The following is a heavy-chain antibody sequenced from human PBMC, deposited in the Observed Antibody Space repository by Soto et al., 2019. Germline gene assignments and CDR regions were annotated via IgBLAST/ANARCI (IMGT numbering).Heavy chain of an antibody. Sequence: SETLSLTCTVSGGSISSGDYYWSWIRQPPGKGLEWIGYIYYSGSTYYNPSLKSRVTISVDTSKNQFSLKLSSVTAADTAVYYCASDRFVVVPAAIPVSDYYGMDVWGQGTTVTVSS. J-gene: IGHJ6*02. V-gene: IGHV4-30-4*01. CDR1: GGSISSGDYY. CDR2: IYYSGST. CDR3: ASDRFVVVPAAIPVSDYYGMDV. D-gene: IGHD2-2*01.